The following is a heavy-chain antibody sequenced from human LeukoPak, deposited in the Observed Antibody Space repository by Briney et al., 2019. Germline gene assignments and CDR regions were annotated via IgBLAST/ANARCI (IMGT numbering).Heavy chain of an antibody. CDR3: ARGRFLYHWFDP. D-gene: IGHD2-2*02. CDR1: GGSISSSNW. Sequence: SETLSLTCAVSGGSISSSNWWSWVRQPPGKGLEWIGEINHSGSTNYNPSLKSRVTISVDTSKNQFSLKLSSVTAADTAVYYCARGRFLYHWFDPWGQGTLVTVSS. V-gene: IGHV4-4*02. CDR2: INHSGST. J-gene: IGHJ5*02.